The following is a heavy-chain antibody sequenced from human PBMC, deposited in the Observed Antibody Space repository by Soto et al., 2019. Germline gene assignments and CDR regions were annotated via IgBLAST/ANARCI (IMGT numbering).Heavy chain of an antibody. CDR1: GFTFDDYA. J-gene: IGHJ4*02. D-gene: IGHD4-17*01. Sequence: EVQLVESGGGLVQPGRSLRLSCAASGFTFDDYAMHWVRQAPGKGLEWVSGISWNSGSIGYADSVKGRFTISRDNAKNSLYLQMNSLRAEDTALYYCAKGMTTVTRGQVFDYWGQGTLVTVSS. V-gene: IGHV3-9*01. CDR2: ISWNSGSI. CDR3: AKGMTTVTRGQVFDY.